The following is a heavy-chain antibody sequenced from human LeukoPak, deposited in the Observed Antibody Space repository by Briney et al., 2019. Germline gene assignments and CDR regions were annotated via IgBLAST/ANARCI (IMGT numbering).Heavy chain of an antibody. Sequence: SETLSLTCTVSGGSISSYYWSWIRQPPGKGLEWIGYIYYSGSTNYNPSLKSRVAISVDTSKNQFSLKLSSVTAADTAAYYCARGGYDAFDIWGQGTMVTVSS. CDR3: ARGGYDAFDI. J-gene: IGHJ3*02. D-gene: IGHD6-25*01. CDR2: IYYSGST. CDR1: GGSISSYY. V-gene: IGHV4-59*01.